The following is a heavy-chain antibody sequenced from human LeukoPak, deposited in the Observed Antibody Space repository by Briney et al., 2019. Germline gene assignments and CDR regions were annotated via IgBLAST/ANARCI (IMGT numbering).Heavy chain of an antibody. V-gene: IGHV1-24*01. J-gene: IGHJ4*02. D-gene: IGHD5/OR15-5a*01. CDR2: FDPEDGET. CDR3: ATTKLPFYAYDY. Sequence: ASVKVSCKVSGYTLTELSMHWVRQAPGKGLEWMGGFDPEDGETIYAQKFQGRVTMTEDTSTDTAYMELSSLRSEDTAVYYCATTKLPFYAYDYWGQGTLVTVSS. CDR1: GYTLTELS.